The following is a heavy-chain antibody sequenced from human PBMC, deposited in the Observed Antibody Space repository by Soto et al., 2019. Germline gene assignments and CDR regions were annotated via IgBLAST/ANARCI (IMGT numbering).Heavy chain of an antibody. CDR1: GGSISSYY. CDR3: ARRPDDFWSGYYFDY. Sequence: PSETLSLTCTVSGGSISSYYWSWIRQPPGKGLEWIGFIYYSGSTNYNPSLKSRVTISVDTSKNQFSLKLSSVTAADTAVYYCARRPDDFWSGYYFDYWGQGTLVTVSS. V-gene: IGHV4-59*08. CDR2: IYYSGST. J-gene: IGHJ4*02. D-gene: IGHD3-3*01.